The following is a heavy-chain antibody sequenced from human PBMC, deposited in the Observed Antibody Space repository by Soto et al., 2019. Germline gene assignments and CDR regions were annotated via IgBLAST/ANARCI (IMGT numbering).Heavy chain of an antibody. CDR2: IIPIFGTA. D-gene: IGHD3-22*01. CDR1: GGTFSSYA. J-gene: IGHJ5*02. Sequence: GASVKVSCKASGGTFSSYAISCVRQAPGQGLEWMGGIIPIFGTANYAQKFQGRVTITADESTSTAYMELSSLRSEDTAVYYCAASYYYDSSGSYNWFDPWGQGTLVTVSS. V-gene: IGHV1-69*13. CDR3: AASYYYDSSGSYNWFDP.